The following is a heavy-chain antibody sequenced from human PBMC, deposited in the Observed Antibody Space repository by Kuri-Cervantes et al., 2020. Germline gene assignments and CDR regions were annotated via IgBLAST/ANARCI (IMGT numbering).Heavy chain of an antibody. Sequence: GGSLRLSCAASGFTFSSYGMHWVRQAPGKGLEWVAVISYDGSNKHYADSVKGRFTISGDNSKNTLYLQMNSLRAEDTAVYYCAKLYALDAFDIWGQGTMVTVSS. V-gene: IGHV3-30*18. CDR3: AKLYALDAFDI. CDR2: ISYDGSNK. CDR1: GFTFSSYG. D-gene: IGHD3-16*01. J-gene: IGHJ3*02.